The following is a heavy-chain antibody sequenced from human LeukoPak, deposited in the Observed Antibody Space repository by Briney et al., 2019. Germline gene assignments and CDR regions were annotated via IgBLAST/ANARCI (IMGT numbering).Heavy chain of an antibody. CDR3: ARVDYDILTGYSLDAFDI. CDR2: IYYSGST. V-gene: IGHV4-59*01. Sequence: SETLSLTCTVSGGSISSYYWSWIRQPPGKGLEWIGYIYYSGSTNYNPSLKSRVTISVDTSKNQFSLNLSSVTAADTAVYYCARVDYDILTGYSLDAFDIWGQGTMVTVSS. J-gene: IGHJ3*02. D-gene: IGHD3-9*01. CDR1: GGSISSYY.